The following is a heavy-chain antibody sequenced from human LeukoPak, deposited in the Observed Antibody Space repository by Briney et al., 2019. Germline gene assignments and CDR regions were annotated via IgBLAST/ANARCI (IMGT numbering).Heavy chain of an antibody. Sequence: SETLSLTCTVSGGSISSYYWSWIRQPPGKGLEWIGYIYNSGSTNYNPSLKSRVTISLDTSKKQFSLKLTSVTAADTAIYYCATEYCASSSCRFDSWGQGTLVTVSS. J-gene: IGHJ4*02. CDR3: ATEYCASSSCRFDS. CDR2: IYNSGST. D-gene: IGHD2-2*01. CDR1: GGSISSYY. V-gene: IGHV4-59*01.